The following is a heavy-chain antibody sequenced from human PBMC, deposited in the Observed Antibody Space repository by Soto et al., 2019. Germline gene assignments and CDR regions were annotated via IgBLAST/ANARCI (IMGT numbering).Heavy chain of an antibody. CDR2: LYPNGRA. Sequence: GSLRLSCAASGFTVTSNYLTWVRHAPGKGLKWVSVLYPNGRAYYADSVKGRFTISTDNSKNSVYLPTNTLSAEDTAVYYCARGLGREYHDNRGYFHLDYWGQGSLVTVYS. J-gene: IGHJ4*02. CDR1: GFTVTSNY. V-gene: IGHV3-53*01. CDR3: ARGLGREYHDNRGYFHLDY. D-gene: IGHD3-22*01.